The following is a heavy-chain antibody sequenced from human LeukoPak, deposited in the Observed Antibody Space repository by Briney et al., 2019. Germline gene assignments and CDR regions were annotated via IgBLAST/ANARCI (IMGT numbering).Heavy chain of an antibody. CDR1: GFTVSNYT. CDR2: ISRRSTYI. J-gene: IGHJ5*01. CDR3: ARIVGDSAFDS. V-gene: IGHV3-21*01. D-gene: IGHD4-17*01. Sequence: GGSLRLSCAASGFTVSNYTINWVRQPPGKGLEWVSSISRRSTYIYYADSVKGRFTISKDNAKNSLYLQMDSLRAEDTAVYFCARIVGDSAFDSWGQGTLVTVSS.